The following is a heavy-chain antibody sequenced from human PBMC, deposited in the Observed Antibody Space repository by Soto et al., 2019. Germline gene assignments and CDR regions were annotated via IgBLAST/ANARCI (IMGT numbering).Heavy chain of an antibody. D-gene: IGHD3-9*01. J-gene: IGHJ6*03. CDR1: GYTFTSYD. CDR3: ARGGYYDILTGYRYYYYYYYMDV. Sequence: ASVKVSCKASGYTFTSYDINWVRQATGQGLEWMGWMNPNSGNTGYAQKFQGRVTMTRNTSISTAYMELSSLRSEDTAVYYCARGGYYDILTGYRYYYYYYYMDVWGQGTTVTVSS. V-gene: IGHV1-8*01. CDR2: MNPNSGNT.